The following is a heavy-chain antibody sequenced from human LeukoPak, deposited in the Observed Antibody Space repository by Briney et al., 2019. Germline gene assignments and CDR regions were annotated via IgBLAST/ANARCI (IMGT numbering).Heavy chain of an antibody. D-gene: IGHD1-26*01. V-gene: IGHV4-61*02. J-gene: IGHJ3*02. CDR2: IYTSGST. Sequence: SQTLSLTCTVSGGSLSSGSYYWCWIRQPAGKGLEWIGRIYTSGSTNYNPSLKSRVTISVDTSKNQFSLKLSSVTAADTAVYYCAGSYRYAFDIWGQGTMVTVSS. CDR3: AGSYRYAFDI. CDR1: GGSLSSGSYY.